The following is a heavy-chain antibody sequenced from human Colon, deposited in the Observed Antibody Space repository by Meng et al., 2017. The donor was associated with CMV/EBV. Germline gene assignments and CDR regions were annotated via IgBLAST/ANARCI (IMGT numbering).Heavy chain of an antibody. CDR3: ARGRSIGNGYGSYHYYYGLDV. CDR2: INHSGST. J-gene: IGHJ6*02. D-gene: IGHD5-18*01. V-gene: IGHV4-34*01. CDR1: GGSFSGYY. Sequence: GSLRLSCAVYGGSFSGYYWSWIRRPPGKGLEWIGEINHSGSTKYNPSLKDRVTISANTSKNQFSLKLNSVTAADTAVYFCARGRSIGNGYGSYHYYYGLDVWGQGTTVTVSS.